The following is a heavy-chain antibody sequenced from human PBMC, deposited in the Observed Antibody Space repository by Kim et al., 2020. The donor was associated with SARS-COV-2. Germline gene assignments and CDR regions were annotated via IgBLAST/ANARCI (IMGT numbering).Heavy chain of an antibody. D-gene: IGHD1-26*01. Sequence: SETLSLTCTVSVGSISSYYWSWIRQPPGKGLEWIGYIYYSGSTNYNPSLKSRVTISVDTSKNQFSLKLSSVTAADTAVYYCAREKSGSYYYYGMDVWGQGTTVTVSS. J-gene: IGHJ6*02. CDR3: AREKSGSYYYYGMDV. CDR2: IYYSGST. CDR1: VGSISSYY. V-gene: IGHV4-59*01.